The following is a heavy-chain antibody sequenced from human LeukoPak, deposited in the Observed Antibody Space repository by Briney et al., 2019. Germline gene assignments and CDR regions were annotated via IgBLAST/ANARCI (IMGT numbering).Heavy chain of an antibody. CDR3: ARDLGRQQLVPVDY. V-gene: IGHV3-21*01. J-gene: IGHJ4*02. CDR2: ISSSSSYI. D-gene: IGHD6-13*01. Sequence: GGSLRLSCAASGFTFSSYWMSWVRQAPGKGLEWVSSISSSSSYIYYADSVKGRFTISRDNAKNSLYLQMNSLRAEDTAVYYCARDLGRQQLVPVDYWGQGTLVTVSS. CDR1: GFTFSSYW.